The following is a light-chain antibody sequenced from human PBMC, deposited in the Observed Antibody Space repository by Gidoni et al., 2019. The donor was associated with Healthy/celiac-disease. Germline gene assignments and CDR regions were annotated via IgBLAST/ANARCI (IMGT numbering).Light chain of an antibody. Sequence: QSVLTQPPSVSGAPGPRVTISCTGSSSNIGAGYDVHWYQQLPGTAPKLLIYGNSNRPSGVPDRFSGSKSGTSASLAITGLQAEDEADYYCQSYDSSLSGSWVFGGGTKLTGL. V-gene: IGLV1-40*01. J-gene: IGLJ3*02. CDR2: GNS. CDR3: QSYDSSLSGSWV. CDR1: SSNIGAGYD.